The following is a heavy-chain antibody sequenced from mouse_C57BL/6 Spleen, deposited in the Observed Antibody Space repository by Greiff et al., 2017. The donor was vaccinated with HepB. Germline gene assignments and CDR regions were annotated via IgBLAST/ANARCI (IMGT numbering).Heavy chain of an antibody. CDR2: IRSKSNNYAT. CDR3: VRRDYYGSFDY. Sequence: EVKLVESGGGLVQPKGSLKLSCAASGFSFTTYAMNWVRQAPGKGLEWVARIRSKSNNYATYYADSVKDRFTISRDDSESMLYLQMNNLKTEDTAMYYCVRRDYYGSFDYWGQGTTLTVSS. D-gene: IGHD1-1*01. J-gene: IGHJ2*01. V-gene: IGHV10-1*01. CDR1: GFSFTTYA.